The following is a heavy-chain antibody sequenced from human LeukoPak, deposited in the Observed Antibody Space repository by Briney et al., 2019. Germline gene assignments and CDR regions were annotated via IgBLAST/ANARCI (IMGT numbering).Heavy chain of an antibody. D-gene: IGHD6-13*01. CDR3: ARVPAGGTDYYYGMDV. CDR2: IYYSGTT. Sequence: SQTLSLTCTVSGGSISSGGYYWSWIRQHPGKGLECIGYIYYSGTTYYNPSLKSRVSISVDTSKNQLSLKLSSVTAADTAVYYCARVPAGGTDYYYGMDVWGQGTTVTVSS. CDR1: GGSISSGGYY. J-gene: IGHJ6*02. V-gene: IGHV4-31*03.